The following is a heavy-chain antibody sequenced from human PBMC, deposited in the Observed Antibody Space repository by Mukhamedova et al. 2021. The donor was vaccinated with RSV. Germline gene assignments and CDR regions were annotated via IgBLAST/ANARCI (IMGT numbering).Heavy chain of an antibody. J-gene: IGHJ4*02. CDR3: ARDRLRVGERRIDY. V-gene: IGHV1-46*01. CDR2: INPSGGST. Sequence: WMGIINPSGGSTSYAQKFQGRVTMTRDTSTSTVYMELSSLRSEDTAVYYCARDRLRVGERRIDYWGQGTLVTVSS. D-gene: IGHD1-1*01.